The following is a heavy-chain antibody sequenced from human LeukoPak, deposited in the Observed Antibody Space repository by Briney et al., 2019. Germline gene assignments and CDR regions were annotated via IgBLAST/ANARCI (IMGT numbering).Heavy chain of an antibody. CDR2: IESDESVT. CDR3: ARDPWADSSGFPLHH. J-gene: IGHJ1*01. Sequence: GGSLRLSCAASGFTFSNYWMNWVRQDPGKGLVWVSRIESDESVTTYADSVKGRFIISRDNAKNTLYLQMSSLRAEDTALYYCARDPWADSSGFPLHHWGQGTLVTVSS. D-gene: IGHD3-22*01. CDR1: GFTFSNYW. V-gene: IGHV3-74*01.